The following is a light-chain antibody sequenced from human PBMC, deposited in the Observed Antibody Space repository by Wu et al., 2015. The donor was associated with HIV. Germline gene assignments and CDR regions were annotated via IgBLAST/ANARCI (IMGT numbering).Light chain of an antibody. CDR2: GAS. Sequence: EIVLTQSPGTLSLSPGERATLSCRASQSVSSTSLAWYQQKSGQAPKLLIYGASNRATGIPDRFSGSGSGTDFTLTISRVEPEDFAVYYCQQYASSPQTFGQGTKVEIK. CDR1: QSVSSTS. V-gene: IGKV3-20*01. CDR3: QQYASSPQT. J-gene: IGKJ1*01.